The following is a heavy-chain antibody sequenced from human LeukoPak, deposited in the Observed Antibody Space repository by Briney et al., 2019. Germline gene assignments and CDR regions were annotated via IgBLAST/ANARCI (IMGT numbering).Heavy chain of an antibody. J-gene: IGHJ3*02. D-gene: IGHD1-1*01. Sequence: PGRSLRLSCAASGFTFDDYAMHWVRQAPGKGLEWVSGISWNSGSIGYADSVKGRFTISRDNAKNSLYLQMNSLRAEDMALYYCAKDQRHDGSWNGGSNFDIWGQGTMVTVSS. V-gene: IGHV3-9*03. CDR1: GFTFDDYA. CDR2: ISWNSGSI. CDR3: AKDQRHDGSWNGGSNFDI.